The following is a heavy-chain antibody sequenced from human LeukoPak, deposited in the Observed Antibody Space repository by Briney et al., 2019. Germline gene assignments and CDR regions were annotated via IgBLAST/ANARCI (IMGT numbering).Heavy chain of an antibody. D-gene: IGHD4-17*01. Sequence: PSETLSLTCTVSGGSISSSSYYWGWIRQPPGKGLEWIGNTYYSGKTNYNPSLKNRVTISVDTSKNQFSLKLRSVTAADTAVFYCARQGYADFSPRPFDYWGQGTLVTVSS. CDR3: ARQGYADFSPRPFDY. V-gene: IGHV4-39*01. CDR2: TYYSGKT. J-gene: IGHJ4*02. CDR1: GGSISSSSYY.